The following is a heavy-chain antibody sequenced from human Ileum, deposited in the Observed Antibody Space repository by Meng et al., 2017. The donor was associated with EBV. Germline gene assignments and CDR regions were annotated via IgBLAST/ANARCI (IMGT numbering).Heavy chain of an antibody. CDR3: ARVGGSGFDSEFYFDF. Sequence: HLQASESRPGLVKPSEALSLPFSCCGVSISATEYYLVWIRQPPGKGLEWIGSVYYAGSTFYNPSLRSRVTISVDKSNNQCSLKVSSVTAADTAAYYCARVGGSGFDSEFYFDFWGQGTLVTVSS. J-gene: IGHJ4*02. D-gene: IGHD5-18*01. V-gene: IGHV4-39*07. CDR2: VYYAGST. CDR1: GVSISATEYY.